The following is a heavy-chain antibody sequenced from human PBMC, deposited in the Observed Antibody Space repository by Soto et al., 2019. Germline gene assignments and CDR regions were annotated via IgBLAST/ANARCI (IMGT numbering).Heavy chain of an antibody. CDR3: ARTCSSTSCYAGYYYGMDV. CDR2: ISAYNGNT. D-gene: IGHD2-2*01. CDR1: GYTFTSYG. V-gene: IGHV1-18*01. Sequence: ASVKVSCKASGYTFTSYGISWVRQAPGQGLEWMGWISAYNGNTNYAQKLQGRVTMTTDTSTSTAYMELRSLRSDDTAVYYCARTCSSTSCYAGYYYGMDVWGQGTTVTSP. J-gene: IGHJ6*02.